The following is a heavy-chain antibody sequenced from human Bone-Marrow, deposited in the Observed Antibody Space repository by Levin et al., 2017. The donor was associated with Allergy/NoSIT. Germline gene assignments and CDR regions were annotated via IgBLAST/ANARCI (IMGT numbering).Heavy chain of an antibody. V-gene: IGHV3-48*01. J-gene: IGHJ4*02. D-gene: IGHD6-13*01. CDR3: ARRSAAGQGDY. Sequence: GESLKISCAASGFTFSDYSMNWVRQAPGKGLEWVSYITGSSSTTDYAESVKGRFAISRDNAKNSVYMQMNSLGAEDTAVYYCARRSAAGQGDYWGQGTLVTVSS. CDR2: ITGSSSTT. CDR1: GFTFSDYS.